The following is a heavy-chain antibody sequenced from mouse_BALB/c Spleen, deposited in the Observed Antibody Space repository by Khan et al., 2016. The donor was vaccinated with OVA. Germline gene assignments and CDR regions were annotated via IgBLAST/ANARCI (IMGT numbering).Heavy chain of an antibody. Sequence: VQLKQSGPGLVKPSQSLSLTCTVTGYSITTDYAWNWIRQFPGNKLEWMGFISYSGNTKYNPSLKSRISITRDTSKNQFVLQLKSVTTEDTARYYCARVYGGDFDYWGQGTTLTVSS. V-gene: IGHV3-2*02. J-gene: IGHJ2*01. CDR3: ARVYGGDFDY. CDR2: ISYSGNT. D-gene: IGHD1-1*01. CDR1: GYSITTDYA.